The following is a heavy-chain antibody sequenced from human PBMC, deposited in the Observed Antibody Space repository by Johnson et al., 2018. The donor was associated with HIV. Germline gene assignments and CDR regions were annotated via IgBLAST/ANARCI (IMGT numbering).Heavy chain of an antibody. V-gene: IGHV3-13*01. CDR1: GFTFSSYD. CDR3: ARGGRGHDAFDI. J-gene: IGHJ3*02. CDR2: IGTAGDT. Sequence: VRLVESGGGVVQPGRSMRLSCAASGFTFSSYDMHWVRQATGKGLEWVSAIGTAGDTYYPGSVKGRFTISRENAKNSLYLQMNSLRAGDTAVYYCARGGRGHDAFDIWGQGTMVTVSS.